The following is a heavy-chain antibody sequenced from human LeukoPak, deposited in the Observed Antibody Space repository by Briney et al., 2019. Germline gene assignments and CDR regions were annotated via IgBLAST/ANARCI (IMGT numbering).Heavy chain of an antibody. CDR1: GFTFSSYG. Sequence: GGSLRLSCAASGFTFSSYGMHWVRQAPGKGLEWVAFIRYDGSNKYYADSVKGRFTISRDNSKNTLYLQMNSLRVEDTAVYYCAKPFYDILTGSDDAFDIWGQGTMVTVSS. CDR3: AKPFYDILTGSDDAFDI. CDR2: IRYDGSNK. D-gene: IGHD3-9*01. J-gene: IGHJ3*02. V-gene: IGHV3-30*02.